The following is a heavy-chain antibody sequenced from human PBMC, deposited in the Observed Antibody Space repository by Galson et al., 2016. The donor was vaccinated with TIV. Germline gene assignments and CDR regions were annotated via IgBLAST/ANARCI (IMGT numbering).Heavy chain of an antibody. V-gene: IGHV5-10-1*01. CDR1: GYTFTNYW. CDR3: ARRTLAVGTEANWVDP. J-gene: IGHJ5*02. Sequence: QSGAEVKKPGESLKISCKDSGYTFTNYWIAWLRQMPGKGLEWMGMIHPSDSYTNYSLSFQGHVTIPADKSISTAYLQWSSLKASDSAMYYCARRTLAVGTEANWVDPWCQGILVTVSA. D-gene: IGHD6-19*01. CDR2: IHPSDSYT.